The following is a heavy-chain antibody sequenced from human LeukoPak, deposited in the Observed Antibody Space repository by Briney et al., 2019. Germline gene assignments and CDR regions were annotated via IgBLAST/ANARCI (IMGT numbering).Heavy chain of an antibody. CDR1: GGSISSYY. D-gene: IGHD2-15*01. CDR3: ARVGRYCSGGSCYFDP. Sequence: SETLSLTCTVSGGSISSYYWSWIRQPAGKGLEWIGRIYTSGSTNYNPSLKSRVTMSVDTSKNQSSLKLSSVTAADTAVYYCARVGRYCSGGSCYFDPWGQGTLVTVSS. CDR2: IYTSGST. V-gene: IGHV4-4*07. J-gene: IGHJ5*02.